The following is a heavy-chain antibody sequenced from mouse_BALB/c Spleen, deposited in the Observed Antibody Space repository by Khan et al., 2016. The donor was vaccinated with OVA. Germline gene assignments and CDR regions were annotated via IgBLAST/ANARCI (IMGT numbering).Heavy chain of an antibody. CDR2: MSLGSGDT. D-gene: IGHD1-2*01. V-gene: IGHV1-77*01. J-gene: IGHJ3*01. Sequence: QVQLKESGAELARPGASVKLSCKASGYTFTDYYINWVKQRTGQGLEWIGEMSLGSGDTYYNEKFKGKATLTADETSSTAFMQLSSLTSEASAVYFCARRNYCGYTFAYWGQGTLVTVSA. CDR3: ARRNYCGYTFAY. CDR1: GYTFTDYY.